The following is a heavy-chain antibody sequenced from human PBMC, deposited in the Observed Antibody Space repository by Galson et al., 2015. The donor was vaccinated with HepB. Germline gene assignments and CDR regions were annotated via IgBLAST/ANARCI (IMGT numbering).Heavy chain of an antibody. V-gene: IGHV3-9*01. Sequence: SLRLSCAASGFTFEDYAMHWVRQVPGKGLEWVSGISWNSDFKGYADSVRGRFTISRDNAKYSLYLQMNSLRAEDTALYYCAQDLTYYYGSGSYVVGMDIWGQGTTVTVSS. CDR2: ISWNSDFK. CDR1: GFTFEDYA. CDR3: AQDLTYYYGSGSYVVGMDI. J-gene: IGHJ6*02. D-gene: IGHD3-10*01.